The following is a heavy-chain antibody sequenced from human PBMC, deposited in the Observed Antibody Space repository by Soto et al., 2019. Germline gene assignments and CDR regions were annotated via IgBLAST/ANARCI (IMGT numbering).Heavy chain of an antibody. D-gene: IGHD6-13*01. CDR1: VGSIISGGYY. Sequence: ALSLTCTVSVGSIISGGYYGSWIRQHPGKGREWIGYIYYSGSTYYNPSRKSRVTISVDTSKNQFSLKLSSVTAADTAVYYCARDSGSGYSSSWYRRRAYPDAFDIWGQGTTVTVSS. CDR2: IYYSGST. J-gene: IGHJ3*02. V-gene: IGHV4-31*03. CDR3: ARDSGSGYSSSWYRRRAYPDAFDI.